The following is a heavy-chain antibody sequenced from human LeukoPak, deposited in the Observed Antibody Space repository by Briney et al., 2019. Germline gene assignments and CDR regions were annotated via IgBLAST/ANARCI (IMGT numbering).Heavy chain of an antibody. Sequence: SVKASCKASGGTFSSYAISWVRQAPGQGLEWMGRIIPILGIANYAQKFQGRVTITADKSASTAYMELSSLRSGDTAVYYCARVSGYSFTYYYYMDVWGKGTTVTVSS. J-gene: IGHJ6*03. CDR3: ARVSGYSFTYYYYMDV. CDR1: GGTFSSYA. V-gene: IGHV1-69*04. D-gene: IGHD5-18*01. CDR2: IIPILGIA.